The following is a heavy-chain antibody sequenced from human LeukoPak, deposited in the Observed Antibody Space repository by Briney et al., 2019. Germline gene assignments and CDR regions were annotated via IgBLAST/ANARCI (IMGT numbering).Heavy chain of an antibody. Sequence: SVKVSCKASGYTFTSYDINWVRQAPGQGLEWMGRIIPIFGTANYAQKFQGRVTITTDESTSTAYMELSSLRSEDTAVYYCARDSIRDGTNSGFDYWGQGTLVTVSS. CDR2: IIPIFGTA. V-gene: IGHV1-69*05. CDR3: ARDSIRDGTNSGFDY. D-gene: IGHD5-24*01. CDR1: GYTFTSYD. J-gene: IGHJ4*02.